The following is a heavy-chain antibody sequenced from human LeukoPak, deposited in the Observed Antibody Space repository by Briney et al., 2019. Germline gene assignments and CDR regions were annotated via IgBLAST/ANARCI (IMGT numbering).Heavy chain of an antibody. CDR2: ISAYNGNT. V-gene: IGHV1-18*04. CDR1: GYTFTSYG. D-gene: IGHD3-22*01. J-gene: IGHJ6*02. CDR3: ARDLEIVITGDYYYYGMDV. Sequence: ASVKVSCKASGYTFTSYGISWVRQAPGQGLEWMGWISAYNGNTNYAQKLQGRVTMTTDTSTSTAYMELRSLRSDDTAVYYCARDLEIVITGDYYYYGMDVWGQGTTVTVSS.